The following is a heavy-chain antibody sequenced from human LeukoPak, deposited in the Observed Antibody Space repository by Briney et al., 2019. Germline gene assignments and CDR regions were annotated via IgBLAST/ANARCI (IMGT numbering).Heavy chain of an antibody. CDR1: GFTFSSYS. CDR3: ARLHDFWSGSTDNWFDP. J-gene: IGHJ5*02. V-gene: IGHV3-21*01. D-gene: IGHD3-3*01. Sequence: GGSLRLSCAASGFTFSSYSMNWVRQAPGKGLEWVSSISSSSSYIYYAASVKGRFTISRDNAKNSLYLQMNSLRAEDTAVYYCARLHDFWSGSTDNWFDPWGQGTLVTVSS. CDR2: ISSSSSYI.